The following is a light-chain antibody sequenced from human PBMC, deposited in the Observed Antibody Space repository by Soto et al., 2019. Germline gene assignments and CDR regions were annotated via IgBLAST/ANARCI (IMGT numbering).Light chain of an antibody. CDR1: QSIRHY. CDR2: GAS. V-gene: IGKV1-5*01. J-gene: IGKJ1*01. Sequence: DIQMTQSPPTLSASVGDRVTITCRASQSIRHYLAWYQQMPGKAPKLLIYGASTLQSGVPSRFSGSGSGTEFTLNISSLQPDDFGNYFCQHHNSYSQTFGQGTKVEIK. CDR3: QHHNSYSQT.